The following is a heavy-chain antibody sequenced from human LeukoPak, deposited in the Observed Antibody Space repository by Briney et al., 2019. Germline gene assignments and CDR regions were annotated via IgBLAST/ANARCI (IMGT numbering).Heavy chain of an antibody. V-gene: IGHV1-69*04. CDR2: IIPILGIA. CDR3: ARDLYRSYSSSWSSRGD. Sequence: GASVKVSCKASGGTFSSYAISWVRQAPGQGLEWMGRIIPILGIANYAQKFQGRVTITADKSTSTAYMELSSLRSEDTAVYYCARDLYRSYSSSWSSRGDWGQGTLVTVSS. D-gene: IGHD6-13*01. J-gene: IGHJ4*02. CDR1: GGTFSSYA.